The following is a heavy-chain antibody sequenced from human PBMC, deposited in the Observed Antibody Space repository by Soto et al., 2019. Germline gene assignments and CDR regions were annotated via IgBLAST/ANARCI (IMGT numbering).Heavy chain of an antibody. D-gene: IGHD3-3*01. Sequence: PSETLSLTCAVYGGSFSGYYWSWIRQPPGKGLEWIGEINHSGSTNYNPSLKSRVTISVDTSKNQFSLKLSSVTAADTAVYYCARGPIITIFGVVINPPMDVWGKGTTVTVSS. CDR1: GGSFSGYY. J-gene: IGHJ6*03. CDR2: INHSGST. CDR3: ARGPIITIFGVVINPPMDV. V-gene: IGHV4-34*01.